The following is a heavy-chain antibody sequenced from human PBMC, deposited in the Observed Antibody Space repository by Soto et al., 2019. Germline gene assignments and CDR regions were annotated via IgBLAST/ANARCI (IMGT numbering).Heavy chain of an antibody. Sequence: PGGSLRLSCAASGFTFSSYGMHWVRQAPGKGLEWVSAISGSGSNTYYADSVKGRFTISRDDSKSTLYLQMNSLRAEDTAVYYCARDPSHSYYTLFYYFDYWGQGTLVTVSS. D-gene: IGHD1-26*01. CDR3: ARDPSHSYYTLFYYFDY. J-gene: IGHJ4*02. CDR2: ISGSGSNT. V-gene: IGHV3-23*01. CDR1: GFTFSSYG.